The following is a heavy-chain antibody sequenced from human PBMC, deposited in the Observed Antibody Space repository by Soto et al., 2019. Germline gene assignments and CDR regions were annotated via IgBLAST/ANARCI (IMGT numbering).Heavy chain of an antibody. J-gene: IGHJ3*02. Sequence: GGSLRLSCAVSGFSFRMSAMSWVRQAPGRGLEWLSSIARSGGNTFYADSVKGRFTISRDNSRNTLYLQMNSLSAEDTAVYYCAKTMSSIRASDIWGQGTVVTVSS. V-gene: IGHV3-23*01. D-gene: IGHD3-3*02. CDR2: IARSGGNT. CDR3: AKTMSSIRASDI. CDR1: GFSFRMSA.